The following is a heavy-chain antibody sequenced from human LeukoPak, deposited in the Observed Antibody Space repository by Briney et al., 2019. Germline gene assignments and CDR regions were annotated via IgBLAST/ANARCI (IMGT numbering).Heavy chain of an antibody. CDR2: IVVGSGNT. Sequence: SVKVSCKASGFTFTSSAVQWVRQARGQRLEWIGWIVVGSGNTNYAQKFQERVTITRDMSTSTAYIELSSLRSEDTAVYYCAADGVGATISFAWGGQGTLVTVSS. CDR1: GFTFTSSA. J-gene: IGHJ4*02. D-gene: IGHD1-26*01. V-gene: IGHV1-58*01. CDR3: AADGVGATISFAW.